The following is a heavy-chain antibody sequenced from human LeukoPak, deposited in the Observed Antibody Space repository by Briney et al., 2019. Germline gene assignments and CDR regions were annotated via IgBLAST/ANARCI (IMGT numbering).Heavy chain of an antibody. CDR2: INPNSGDT. CDR1: GYTFTGYI. V-gene: IGHV1-2*02. J-gene: IGHJ4*02. Sequence: ASVKVSCKASGYTFTGYIMHWVRQAPGQGLEWMAWINPNSGDTKYTQKFQGRVTLTRDTSISTAYMELNRLRSDDTAVYYCARDLVDTAMWEFDYWGQGTLATVSS. D-gene: IGHD5-18*01. CDR3: ARDLVDTAMWEFDY.